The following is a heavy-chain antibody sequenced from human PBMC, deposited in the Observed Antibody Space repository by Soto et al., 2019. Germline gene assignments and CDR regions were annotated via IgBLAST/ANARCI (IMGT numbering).Heavy chain of an antibody. CDR1: GFTFDDYA. D-gene: IGHD2-15*01. CDR2: ISWNSGSI. J-gene: IGHJ4*02. V-gene: IGHV3-9*01. Sequence: LSLTCAASGFTFDDYAMHWVRQAPGKGLEWVSGISWNSGSIGYADSVKGRFTISRDNAKNSLYLQMNSLRAEDTALYYCAKSDTLGYCSGGSCYSAGEFDYWGQGTLVTVSS. CDR3: AKSDTLGYCSGGSCYSAGEFDY.